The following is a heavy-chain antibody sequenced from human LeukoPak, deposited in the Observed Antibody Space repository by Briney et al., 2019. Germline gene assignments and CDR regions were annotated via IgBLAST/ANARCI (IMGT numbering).Heavy chain of an antibody. CDR2: IYTSGST. J-gene: IGHJ3*02. CDR3: ARGIYSGSYYADAFDI. CDR1: GGSISSGSYY. V-gene: IGHV4-61*02. D-gene: IGHD1-26*01. Sequence: SETLSLTCTVSGGSISSGSYYWSWIRQPAGKGLEWIGRIYTSGSTNYNPSLKSRVTISVDTSKNQFSLKLSSVTAADTAVYYCARGIYSGSYYADAFDIWGQGTMVTVSS.